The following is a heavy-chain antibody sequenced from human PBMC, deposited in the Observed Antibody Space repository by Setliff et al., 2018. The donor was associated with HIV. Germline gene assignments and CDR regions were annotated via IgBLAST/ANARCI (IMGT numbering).Heavy chain of an antibody. V-gene: IGHV3-7*01. Sequence: PGGSLRLSCATSGFTFNAYWMNWVRQAPGKGLQWVANIKQDGSEKHYVDSVKGRFTISRDSAKNSVYLQMNSLRVEDTAVYYCARVAYCGGDCYRGGAFDIWGQGTMVTVSS. CDR2: IKQDGSEK. CDR1: GFTFNAYW. J-gene: IGHJ3*02. D-gene: IGHD2-21*01. CDR3: ARVAYCGGDCYRGGAFDI.